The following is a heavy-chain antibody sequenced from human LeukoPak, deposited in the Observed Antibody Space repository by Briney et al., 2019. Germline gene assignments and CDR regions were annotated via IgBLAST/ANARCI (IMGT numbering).Heavy chain of an antibody. V-gene: IGHV3-7*03. J-gene: IGHJ4*02. Sequence: GGSLRLSCADSGLTISNNWMSWVRQAPGKGLEWVANIKLDGSEQYYMDSVKGRFTISRDNPKKTLYLQMDSLRAEDTAVYYCAKDHYYDSSNYYYGRPNLFDYWGQGTLVTVSS. CDR1: GLTISNNW. CDR2: IKLDGSEQ. D-gene: IGHD3-22*01. CDR3: AKDHYYDSSNYYYGRPNLFDY.